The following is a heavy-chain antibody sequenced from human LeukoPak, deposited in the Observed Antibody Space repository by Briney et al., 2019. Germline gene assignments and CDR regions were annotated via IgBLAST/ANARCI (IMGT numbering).Heavy chain of an antibody. J-gene: IGHJ4*01. V-gene: IGHV3-23*01. D-gene: IGHD3-16*01. CDR2: ISSSGGTT. Sequence: GGSLRLSCVASGFTFNTYAMSWVRQRPGQGPEWVSMISSSGGTTDYAESVKDRFTISRDNAKNTLYLQLESPRGEDTAIYYCAKDPRAMGRYFFDDWGQGTLVTVSS. CDR3: AKDPRAMGRYFFDD. CDR1: GFTFNTYA.